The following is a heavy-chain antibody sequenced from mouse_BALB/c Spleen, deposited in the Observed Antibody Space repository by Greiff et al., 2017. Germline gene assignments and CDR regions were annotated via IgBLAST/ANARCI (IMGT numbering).Heavy chain of an antibody. CDR2: IRSKSNNYAT. J-gene: IGHJ3*01. D-gene: IGHD2-4*01. CDR1: GFTFNTNA. V-gene: IGHV10S3*01. CDR3: GTTMITIFAD. Sequence: EVQLVESGGGLVQPKGSLKLSCAASGFTFNTNAMNWVRQAPGKGLEWVARIRSKSNNYATYYADSVKDRFTISSDDSQSMLYLQMNNLKTEDTAMYYCGTTMITIFADWGQGTLVTVSA.